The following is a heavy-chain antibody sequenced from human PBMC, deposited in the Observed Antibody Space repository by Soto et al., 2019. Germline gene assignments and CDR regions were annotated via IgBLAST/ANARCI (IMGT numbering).Heavy chain of an antibody. CDR1: RFTFISYS. CDR2: ISSSSSTI. Sequence: GGSLRLSCAASRFTFISYSMNWVRQAPGKGLEWVSYISSSSSTIYYADSVKGRFTISRDNAKNSLYLQMNSLRDEDTAVYYCARDEPYYYDSSGYYSYYFDYWGQGTLVTVSS. D-gene: IGHD3-22*01. CDR3: ARDEPYYYDSSGYYSYYFDY. V-gene: IGHV3-48*02. J-gene: IGHJ4*02.